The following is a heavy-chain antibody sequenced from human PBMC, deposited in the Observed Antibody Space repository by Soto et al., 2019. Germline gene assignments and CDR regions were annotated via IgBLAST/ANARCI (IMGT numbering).Heavy chain of an antibody. CDR1: GFTFSSYW. CDR2: INGDGSST. Sequence: GGSLRLSFAASGFTFSSYWMHWVRQAPGKGLVWVSRINGDGSSTGYADSVKGRFTISRDNAKNTLYLQMNSLRAEDTAVYYCARESDGANSLWGQGTLVTVSS. V-gene: IGHV3-74*01. D-gene: IGHD4-17*01. CDR3: ARESDGANSL. J-gene: IGHJ4*02.